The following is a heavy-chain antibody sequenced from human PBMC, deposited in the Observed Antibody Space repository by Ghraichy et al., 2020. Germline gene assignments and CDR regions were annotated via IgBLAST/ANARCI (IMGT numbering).Heavy chain of an antibody. CDR3: AKEPHQILFDCFEY. V-gene: IGHV3-23*01. CDR1: GFTVSTFA. CDR2: ISGAGGST. D-gene: IGHD2-21*01. J-gene: IGHJ4*02. Sequence: GGSLRLSCAASGFTVSTFAMAWVRQTPEKGLEWVSSISGAGGSTYYADSAEGRFTISKDNSKNILYLEMNSLRVEDTAVYYCAKEPHQILFDCFEYWGQGTQVTVSS.